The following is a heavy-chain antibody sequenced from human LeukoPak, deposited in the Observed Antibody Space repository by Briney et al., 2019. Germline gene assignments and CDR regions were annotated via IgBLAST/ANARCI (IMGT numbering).Heavy chain of an antibody. V-gene: IGHV1-18*04. D-gene: IGHD1-26*01. CDR1: GYTFTGYY. Sequence: ASVKVSCKASGYTFTGYYMHWVRQAPGQGLEWMGWISAYNGNTYYAQKLQGRVTMTTDTSTSTAYMELRSLRSDDTAVYYCARVVGATTIIAFDIWGQGTMVTVSS. CDR3: ARVVGATTIIAFDI. CDR2: ISAYNGNT. J-gene: IGHJ3*02.